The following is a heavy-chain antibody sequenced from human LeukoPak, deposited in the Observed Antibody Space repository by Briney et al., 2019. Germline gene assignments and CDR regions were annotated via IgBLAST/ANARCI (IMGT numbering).Heavy chain of an antibody. V-gene: IGHV3-48*02. Sequence: PGGSLRLSCAASGFTFSSYSMNWVRQAPGTGLEWISYIGSDSSGIYYADSVKGRFTISRDNARNSLFLHMNSLRDEDTAVYYCARDLLPVGSTSLACWGQGTLVTVSS. CDR3: ARDLLPVGSTSLAC. CDR1: GFTFSSYS. CDR2: IGSDSSGI. D-gene: IGHD2/OR15-2a*01. J-gene: IGHJ4*02.